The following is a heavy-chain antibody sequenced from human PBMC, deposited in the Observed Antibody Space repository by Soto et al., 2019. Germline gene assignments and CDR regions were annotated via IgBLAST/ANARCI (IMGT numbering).Heavy chain of an antibody. CDR1: GGSISSSNW. J-gene: IGHJ6*02. CDR2: IYHSGST. D-gene: IGHD3-9*01. V-gene: IGHV4-4*02. CDR3: ARVPADYDILTGYSERKYYYGMDV. Sequence: SETLSLTCAVSGGSISSSNWWSWVRQPPGKGLEWIGEIYHSGSTNYNPSLKSRVTISVDKSKNQFSLKLSSVTAADTAVYYCARVPADYDILTGYSERKYYYGMDVWGQGTTVTVSS.